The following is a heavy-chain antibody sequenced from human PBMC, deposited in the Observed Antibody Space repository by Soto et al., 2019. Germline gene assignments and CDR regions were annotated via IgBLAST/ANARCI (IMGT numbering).Heavy chain of an antibody. CDR1: GWSFRGYF. CDR3: QGGDF. J-gene: IGHJ4*02. V-gene: IGHV4-34*01. D-gene: IGHD3-16*01. CDR2: INDSGST. Sequence: SETLSLTCAGSGWSFRGYFWSWIRQSPDKGLEWIGDINDSGSTYYNPSFKSRLTITVDTSKSQISLTLTSVTAADSAVYYCQGGDFWGQGTRVTVSS.